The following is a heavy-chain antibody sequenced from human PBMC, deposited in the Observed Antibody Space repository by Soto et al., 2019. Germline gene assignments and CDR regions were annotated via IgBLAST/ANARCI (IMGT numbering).Heavy chain of an antibody. CDR1: GYTFTSYD. Sequence: QVQLVQSGAEVKKPGASVKVSCKASGYTFTSYDINWVRQATGQGLEWMGWMNPNSGNTGYAQKFRGRXTXTWXTSISTAYMELSSLRSEDTAVYYCARERAIRGFDYWGQGTLVTVSS. D-gene: IGHD2-21*01. CDR3: ARERAIRGFDY. V-gene: IGHV1-8*01. CDR2: MNPNSGNT. J-gene: IGHJ4*02.